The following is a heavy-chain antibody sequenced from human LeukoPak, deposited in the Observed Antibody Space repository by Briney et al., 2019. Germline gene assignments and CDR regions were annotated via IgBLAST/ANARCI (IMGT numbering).Heavy chain of an antibody. J-gene: IGHJ4*02. CDR2: IIPIFGTA. V-gene: IGHV1-69*05. CDR3: ARGGYCGGDCYSSPLGY. Sequence: SVKVSFKASGGTFSSCAISWVRQAPGQGLEWMERIIPIFGTANYAQKFQGRVTITTDESTSTAYMELSSLRSEDTAVYYCARGGYCGGDCYSSPLGYWGQGTLVTVSS. CDR1: GGTFSSCA. D-gene: IGHD2-21*02.